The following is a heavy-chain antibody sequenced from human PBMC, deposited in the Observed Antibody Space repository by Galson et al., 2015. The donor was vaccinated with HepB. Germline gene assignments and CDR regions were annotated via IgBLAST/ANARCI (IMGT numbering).Heavy chain of an antibody. V-gene: IGHV3-23*01. CDR2: ISGSGGRT. Sequence: SLSLACAASGFTFRSYAMSWVRQAPGEGLEGVSAISGSGGRTYYADSVKGRFTISRYNSKNTLYLQMNSLRAEDTGVYYCAKCRWELLRKNWFDPWGQGTLVTVSS. CDR3: AKCRWELLRKNWFDP. D-gene: IGHD1-26*01. CDR1: GFTFRSYA. J-gene: IGHJ5*02.